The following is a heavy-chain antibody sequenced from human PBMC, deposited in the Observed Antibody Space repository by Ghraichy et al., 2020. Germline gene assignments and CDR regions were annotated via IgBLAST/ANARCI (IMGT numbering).Heavy chain of an antibody. CDR1: GFSFGDYC. CDR2: IRSTAYGGTA. Sequence: GGSLRLSCTASGFSFGDYCMSWVRQAPGKGLEWVGFIRSTAYGGTAEYAASVKGRFTISRDDSKRIAYLQMNTLTTEDTAVDYCSRYSFASWRKLVYYYGMDVWGQGTTVTVSS. D-gene: IGHD2-2*01. V-gene: IGHV3-49*04. J-gene: IGHJ6*02. CDR3: SRYSFASWRKLVYYYGMDV.